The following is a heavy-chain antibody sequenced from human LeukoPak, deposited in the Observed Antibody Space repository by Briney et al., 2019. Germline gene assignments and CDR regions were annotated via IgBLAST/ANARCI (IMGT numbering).Heavy chain of an antibody. D-gene: IGHD3-10*01. J-gene: IGHJ4*02. V-gene: IGHV5-51*01. Sequence: GESLKISCKGSGYSFTSYWIGWVRQMPGKGLEWMGIIYPGDSDTRYSPSFQGQVTISADKSISTAYLQWSSLKASDTAMYYCARVYYYGSGSYYAPFDYWGQGTLVTVSS. CDR2: IYPGDSDT. CDR1: GYSFTSYW. CDR3: ARVYYYGSGSYYAPFDY.